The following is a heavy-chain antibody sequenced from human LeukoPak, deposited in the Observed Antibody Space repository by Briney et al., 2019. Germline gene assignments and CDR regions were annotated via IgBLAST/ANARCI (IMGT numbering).Heavy chain of an antibody. CDR1: GFTFSNYA. CDR3: ARDPNGDYIGAFEF. D-gene: IGHD4-17*01. J-gene: IGHJ3*01. Sequence: GGSLRLSCAASGFTFSNYAVMWVRQAPGQGLEWVSAITSAGAPRYADSVKGRFTISRDNSKNTLYLQMNSLRAEDTAQYFCARDPNGDYIGAFEFWGQGTGVTVSS. V-gene: IGHV3-23*01. CDR2: ITSAGAP.